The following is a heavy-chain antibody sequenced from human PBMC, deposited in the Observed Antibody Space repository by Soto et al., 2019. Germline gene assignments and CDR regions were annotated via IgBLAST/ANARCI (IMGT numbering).Heavy chain of an antibody. CDR2: IIPIFGTA. Sequence: SVKVSCKASGGTFSSYAISWVRQAPGQGLGWMGGIIPIFGTANYAQKFQGRVTITADESTSTAYMELSSLRSEDTAVYYCASHIAAAPVRYNWFDPWGQGTLVTVSS. CDR1: GGTFSSYA. CDR3: ASHIAAAPVRYNWFDP. V-gene: IGHV1-69*13. D-gene: IGHD6-13*01. J-gene: IGHJ5*02.